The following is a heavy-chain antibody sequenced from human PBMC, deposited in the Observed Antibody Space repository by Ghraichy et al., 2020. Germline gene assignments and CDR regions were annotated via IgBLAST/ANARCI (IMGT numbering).Heavy chain of an antibody. Sequence: SETLSLTCTVSGGSISSYYWSWIRQPPGKGLEWIGYIFYSGSTNDNPSLKSRVTISVDTSKNQFSLKLSSVTAADTAVYFCARGYYDILTGNYPEWCDPWCQGTLVTVSS. CDR3: ARGYYDILTGNYPEWCDP. J-gene: IGHJ5*02. CDR1: GGSISSYY. V-gene: IGHV4-59*01. D-gene: IGHD3-9*01. CDR2: IFYSGST.